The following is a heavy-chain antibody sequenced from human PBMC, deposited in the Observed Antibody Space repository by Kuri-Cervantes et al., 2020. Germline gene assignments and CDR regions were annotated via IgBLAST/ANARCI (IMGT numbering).Heavy chain of an antibody. CDR1: GFTFDDYA. D-gene: IGHD3-16*01. CDR2: ISWDGGST. CDR3: VRDYVWGTSEVDY. Sequence: GGSLRLSCAASGFTFDDYAMHWVRQAPGKGLEWVSLISWDGGSTYYADSVKGRFTISRDNSKNSLYLQMNSLRAEDTALYYCVRDYVWGTSEVDYWGQGTLVTVSS. J-gene: IGHJ4*02. V-gene: IGHV3-43D*04.